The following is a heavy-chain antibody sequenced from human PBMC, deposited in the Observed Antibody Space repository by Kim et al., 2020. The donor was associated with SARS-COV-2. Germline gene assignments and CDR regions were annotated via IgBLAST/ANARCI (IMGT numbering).Heavy chain of an antibody. Sequence: NPDPSLMSRVTISVDASKNEFSLKVKCVTAADTAVYYCAGGPIPSGHSDYWGQGILVTVSS. V-gene: IGHV4-34*01. J-gene: IGHJ4*02. CDR3: AGGPIPSGHSDY. D-gene: IGHD3-22*01.